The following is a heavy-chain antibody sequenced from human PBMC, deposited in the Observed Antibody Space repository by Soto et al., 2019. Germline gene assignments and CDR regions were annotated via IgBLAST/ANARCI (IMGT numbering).Heavy chain of an antibody. CDR2: IYYSGTT. J-gene: IGHJ6*02. V-gene: IGHV4-30-2*01. CDR3: ARGHYYYGMDV. CDR1: NGSVSSGTYS. Sequence: QLRLQESGSGLVKPSQTLSLTCTVSNGSVSSGTYSWSWVRQPPGKGLEWIGYIYYSGTTYYTPSLKSRLTMSMDRANDHFSLNLTSVTAADTAVYFCARGHYYYGMDVWGQGITVTVS.